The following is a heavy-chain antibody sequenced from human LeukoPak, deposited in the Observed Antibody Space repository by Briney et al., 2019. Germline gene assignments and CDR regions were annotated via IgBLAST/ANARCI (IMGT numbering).Heavy chain of an antibody. CDR1: GGSISSYY. CDR3: ARVAGFLEGYYYMDV. Sequence: SETLSLTCTVSGGSISSYYWSWLRQPPGKGLEWVGYIYCSGSTNYNPSHKSRVTISVDTSKNQFSLKLSSVTAADTAVYYCARVAGFLEGYYYMDVWGKGTTVTVSS. J-gene: IGHJ6*03. CDR2: IYCSGST. D-gene: IGHD3-3*01. V-gene: IGHV4-59*01.